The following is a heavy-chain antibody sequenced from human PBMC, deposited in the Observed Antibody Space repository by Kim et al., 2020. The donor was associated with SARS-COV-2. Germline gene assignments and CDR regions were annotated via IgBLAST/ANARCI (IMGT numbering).Heavy chain of an antibody. Sequence: GGSLRLSCSGFGFTLSTYAMHWVRQAPGKGLEYLGVINDNGGTTYYADSVRGRFTISRDNFKKTVYLEMSTLRSDDSAMYYCVRGRSYRPTAGVDYWGQGTLVTVSS. V-gene: IGHV3-64D*08. D-gene: IGHD6-13*01. CDR2: INDNGGTT. J-gene: IGHJ4*02. CDR3: VRGRSYRPTAGVDY. CDR1: GFTLSTYA.